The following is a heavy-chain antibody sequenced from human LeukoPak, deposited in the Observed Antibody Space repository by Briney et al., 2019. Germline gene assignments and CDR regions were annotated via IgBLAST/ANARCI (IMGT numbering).Heavy chain of an antibody. J-gene: IGHJ4*02. CDR3: ASDFWSGWRYFDY. CDR1: SGSISSSTYS. Sequence: SETLSLTCTVSSGSISSSTYSWGWIRQPPGKGLEWIGSIYYSGSTYYNPSLKSRVTISVDTSKNQFSLKLSSVTAADTAVYYCASDFWSGWRYFDYWGQGTLVTVSS. CDR2: IYYSGST. D-gene: IGHD3-3*01. V-gene: IGHV4-39*01.